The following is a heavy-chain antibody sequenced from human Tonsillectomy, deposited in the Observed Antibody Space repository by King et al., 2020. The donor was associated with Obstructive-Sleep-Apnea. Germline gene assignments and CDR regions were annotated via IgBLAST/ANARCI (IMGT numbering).Heavy chain of an antibody. CDR1: GFTFSYYS. CDR2: ISSIGSTI. Sequence: VQLVESGGGLVQPGGSLRLSCAASGFTFSYYSMNWVRQAPGKGLEWVACISSIGSTIYYADSVNGRFTISRDNAKNSLYLQMNSLRAEDTAVYYCAREGTMVATGGFDFWGQGTLVTVSS. CDR3: AREGTMVATGGFDF. D-gene: IGHD5-12*01. V-gene: IGHV3-48*04. J-gene: IGHJ4*02.